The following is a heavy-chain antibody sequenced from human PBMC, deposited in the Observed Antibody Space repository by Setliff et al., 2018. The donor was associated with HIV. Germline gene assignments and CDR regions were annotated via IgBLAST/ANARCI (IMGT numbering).Heavy chain of an antibody. CDR1: GYTFSNYG. CDR2: ISPYNGNT. V-gene: IGHV1-18*01. D-gene: IGHD4-17*01. J-gene: IGHJ3*02. Sequence: ASVKVSCKASGYTFSNYGISWVRQAPGQGLEWMGWISPYNGNTNYVQKLQGRVTITTDTSTSTAYMELRSLRTDDTAVYYCARHDGLRSVHGAFDIWGQGTMVT. CDR3: ARHDGLRSVHGAFDI.